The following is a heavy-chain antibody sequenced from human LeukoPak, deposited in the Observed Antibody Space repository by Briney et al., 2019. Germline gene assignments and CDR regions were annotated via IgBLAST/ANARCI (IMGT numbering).Heavy chain of an antibody. D-gene: IGHD2-2*01. Sequence: PGGSLRLSCAASGFTFSSYSMNWVRQAPGKGLEWVSSISSSSSYIYYADSVKGRFTISRDNAKNSLYLQMNSLRAEDTAVYYCARENSCSRDAFDIWGQGTMVTVSS. J-gene: IGHJ3*02. CDR2: ISSSSSYI. V-gene: IGHV3-21*01. CDR1: GFTFSSYS. CDR3: ARENSCSRDAFDI.